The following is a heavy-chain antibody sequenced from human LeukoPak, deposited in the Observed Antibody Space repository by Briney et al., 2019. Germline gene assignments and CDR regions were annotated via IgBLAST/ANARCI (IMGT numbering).Heavy chain of an antibody. CDR1: GDSISSSTCF. CDR2: IYYSGNT. CDR3: ARGADGVSSNSRGWFDP. D-gene: IGHD2-15*01. V-gene: IGHV4-39*07. J-gene: IGHJ5*02. Sequence: SETLSLTCTVSGDSISSSTCFWGWVRQPPGKGLEWIGSIYYSGNTYYNASLKNRVTMSIDTSQNQFSLQLSSVTAEDTAVYSCARGADGVSSNSRGWFDPWGQGTLVTVSS.